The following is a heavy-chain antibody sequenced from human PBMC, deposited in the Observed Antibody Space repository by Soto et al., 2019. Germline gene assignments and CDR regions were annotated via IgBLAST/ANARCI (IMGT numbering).Heavy chain of an antibody. Sequence: EVQLLESGGGLVQPGGSLRLSCAASGFTFSNSDMSWVRQAPGKGLEWVSHISRSSDATYYADSVKGRFTISRDNSKSMLFLQVNSLRDEDTAVYYCAFSSSWFDAFDVWGQGTMVTVSS. CDR1: GFTFSNSD. V-gene: IGHV3-23*01. CDR3: AFSSSWFDAFDV. CDR2: ISRSSDAT. J-gene: IGHJ3*01. D-gene: IGHD6-13*01.